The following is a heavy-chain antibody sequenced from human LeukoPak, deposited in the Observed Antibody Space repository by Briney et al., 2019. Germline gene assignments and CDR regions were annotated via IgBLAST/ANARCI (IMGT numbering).Heavy chain of an antibody. CDR3: ARIPLSSGWSRFDY. Sequence: ASVKVSCKASGYTFTGYDMHWVRQAPGQGLEWMGWINPNSGGTNYAQKFQGRVTMTRDTSISTAYMELSRLRSDDTAVYYCARIPLSSGWSRFDYWGQGTLVTVSS. CDR1: GYTFTGYD. J-gene: IGHJ4*02. V-gene: IGHV1-2*02. D-gene: IGHD6-19*01. CDR2: INPNSGGT.